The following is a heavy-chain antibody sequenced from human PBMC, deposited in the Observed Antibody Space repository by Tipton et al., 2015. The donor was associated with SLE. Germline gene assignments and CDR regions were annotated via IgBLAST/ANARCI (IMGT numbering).Heavy chain of an antibody. J-gene: IGHJ4*02. D-gene: IGHD1-26*01. V-gene: IGHV4-4*09. Sequence: TLSLTCTVSGGSISSYYWSWIRQPPGKGLEWIGYIYTSGSTNYNPSLKSRVTISVDTSKNQFSLKLSSVTAADTAVYYCARGVVGATRGYYFDYWGQGTLVTVSS. CDR1: GGSISSYY. CDR2: IYTSGST. CDR3: ARGVVGATRGYYFDY.